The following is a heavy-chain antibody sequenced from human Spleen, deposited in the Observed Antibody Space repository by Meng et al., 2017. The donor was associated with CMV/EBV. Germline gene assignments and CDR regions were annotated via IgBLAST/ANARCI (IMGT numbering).Heavy chain of an antibody. J-gene: IGHJ4*02. V-gene: IGHV3-7*01. CDR2: INQDGSEK. CDR3: ARGVAAAAPRGFDY. Sequence: GGSLRLSCAASGFTFSSYWMSWVRQAPGKGLEWVANINQDGSEKNYVDSVKGRFTISRDNAKNSLYLQMNGLRAEDTAVYYCARGVAAAAPRGFDYWGQGTLVTVSS. D-gene: IGHD6-13*01. CDR1: GFTFSSYW.